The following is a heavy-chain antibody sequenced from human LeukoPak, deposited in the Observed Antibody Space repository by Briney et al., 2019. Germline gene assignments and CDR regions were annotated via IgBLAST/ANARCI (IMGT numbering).Heavy chain of an antibody. CDR3: ATDLIKMDSSSWYLAFDI. V-gene: IGHV1-24*01. Sequence: ASVKVSGKVSGYTLTELSMHWVRRAPGKGREGMGGLDPESGKKIYAQKFQGRVTVTHDTSTDTAYMALSRLRSEDTAVYSCATDLIKMDSSSWYLAFDIWGQGTMVTVSS. D-gene: IGHD6-13*01. CDR1: GYTLTELS. CDR2: LDPESGKK. J-gene: IGHJ3*02.